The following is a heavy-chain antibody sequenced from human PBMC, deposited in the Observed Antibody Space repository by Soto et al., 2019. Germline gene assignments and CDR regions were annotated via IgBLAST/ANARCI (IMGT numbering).Heavy chain of an antibody. CDR2: INPNSGGT. Sequence: QVQLVQSGAEVKKPGASVKVSCKASGYTFTGYYMHWVRQAPGQGLEWMGWINPNSGGTNYAQKFQGWVTMTRDTSISTAYMELSRLRSDDTAVYYCARAYYGSGSFSGSYYFDYRGQGTLVTVSS. CDR1: GYTFTGYY. D-gene: IGHD3-10*01. V-gene: IGHV1-2*04. J-gene: IGHJ4*02. CDR3: ARAYYGSGSFSGSYYFDY.